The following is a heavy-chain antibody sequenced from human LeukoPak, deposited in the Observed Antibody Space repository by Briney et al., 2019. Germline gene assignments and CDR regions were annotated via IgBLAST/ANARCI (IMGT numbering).Heavy chain of an antibody. CDR3: ARSPGDILTGYYPSNWFDP. D-gene: IGHD3-9*01. V-gene: IGHV4-59*08. CDR1: GGSISSYY. J-gene: IGHJ5*02. CDR2: IYYSGST. Sequence: SETLSLTCTVSGGSISSYYWSWIRQPPGKGLEWIGYIYYSGSTNYNPSLKSRVTISVDTSKNQFSLKLSSVTAADTAVYYCARSPGDILTGYYPSNWFDPWGQGTLVTVSS.